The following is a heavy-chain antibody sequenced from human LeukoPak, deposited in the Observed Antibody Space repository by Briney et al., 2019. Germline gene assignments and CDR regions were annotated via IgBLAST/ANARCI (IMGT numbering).Heavy chain of an antibody. CDR3: ARLVPPGGGDCTGSNCHTVYYFDY. D-gene: IGHD2-15*01. CDR2: IYYSGTT. J-gene: IGHJ4*02. V-gene: IGHV4-59*04. CDR1: GGSLSSYY. Sequence: SETLSLTCTVSGGSLSSYYWSWIRQPPGKGLEWIGTIYYSGTTYYNPSLKSRVTISIDAAKNQFSLMLTSVTAADTAVYYCARLVPPGGGDCTGSNCHTVYYFDYWGQGTLVTVSS.